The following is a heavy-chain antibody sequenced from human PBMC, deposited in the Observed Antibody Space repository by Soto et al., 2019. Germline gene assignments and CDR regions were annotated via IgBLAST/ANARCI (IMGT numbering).Heavy chain of an antibody. Sequence: GGALRLSRAASGFTFCSYAMSWGRQAPGKGLGWVSAISGSGGSTYYADSVKGRFTISRDNSKNTLYLQMNSLRAEDTAVYYCANGVSLTYYYDSSGYYYYYYGMDVWGQGTTVTVSS. CDR2: ISGSGGST. J-gene: IGHJ6*02. CDR3: ANGVSLTYYYDSSGYYYYYYGMDV. V-gene: IGHV3-23*01. D-gene: IGHD3-22*01. CDR1: GFTFCSYA.